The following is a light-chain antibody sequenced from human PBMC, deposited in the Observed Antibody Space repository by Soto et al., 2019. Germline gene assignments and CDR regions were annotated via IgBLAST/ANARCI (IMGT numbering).Light chain of an antibody. J-gene: IGKJ1*01. Sequence: EIVLTQSPGTLSLSPGERATLSCRASQSVSSIYLALYQQNPGQAPRLLIYGASSRATGIPGRFSGSGSGTDFTLTISSLEPEDFAVYYCQQYGSSRCTFGQGTKVDI. CDR1: QSVSSIY. V-gene: IGKV3-20*01. CDR2: GAS. CDR3: QQYGSSRCT.